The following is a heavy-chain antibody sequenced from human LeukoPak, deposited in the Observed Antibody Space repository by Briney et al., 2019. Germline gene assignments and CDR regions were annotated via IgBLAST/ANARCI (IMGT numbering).Heavy chain of an antibody. J-gene: IGHJ2*01. CDR2: ICRSGNT. D-gene: IGHD6-19*01. Sequence: SETLSLTCIVSADPISSFYWSWVRQPAGKGLEWIGRICRSGNTNYNPSLKSRVTMSVGTSKNQFSLKLTSVTAADSAVYYCAREGYSSGWDRGYFDLWGRGTLVTVSS. CDR3: AREGYSSGWDRGYFDL. V-gene: IGHV4-4*07. CDR1: ADPISSFY.